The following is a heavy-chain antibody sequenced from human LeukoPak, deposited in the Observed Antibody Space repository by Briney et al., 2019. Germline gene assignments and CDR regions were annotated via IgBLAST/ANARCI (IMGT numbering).Heavy chain of an antibody. V-gene: IGHV3-21*01. CDR2: ISSSSSYK. J-gene: IGHJ4*02. D-gene: IGHD3-3*01. CDR3: ARETTTIFGVVPYYFDY. Sequence: GGSLRLSCAASGFTFSSYTMNWVRQAPGKGLEWVSSISSSSSYKYHADSVKGRFTISRDNAKNSLYLQMNSLRAEDTAVYYCARETTTIFGVVPYYFDYWGQGTLVTVSS. CDR1: GFTFSSYT.